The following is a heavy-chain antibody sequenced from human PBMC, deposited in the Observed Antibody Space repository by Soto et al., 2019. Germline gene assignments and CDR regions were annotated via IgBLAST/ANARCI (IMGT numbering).Heavy chain of an antibody. Sequence: GASVKVSCKASGYTFTSYDINWVRQATGQGLEWMGWMNPNSGNTGYAQKFQGRVTMTRNTSISTAYMELSSLRSEDTAVYYCARGVPRCAAGKRWNWFDPWGQGTLVTVSS. CDR1: GYTFTSYD. V-gene: IGHV1-8*01. CDR3: ARGVPRCAAGKRWNWFDP. J-gene: IGHJ5*02. D-gene: IGHD6-13*01. CDR2: MNPNSGNT.